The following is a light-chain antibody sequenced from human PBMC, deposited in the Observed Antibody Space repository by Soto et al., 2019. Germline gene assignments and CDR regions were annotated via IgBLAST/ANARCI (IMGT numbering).Light chain of an antibody. J-gene: IGKJ1*01. CDR1: QTIGTW. CDR2: KAS. CDR3: QQYSSSVT. V-gene: IGKV1-5*03. Sequence: DIQMTQSPCTLSASVGGTVTITCRASQTIGTWLAWYQQKPAKAPKLLIYKASTLESGVPSRFSGSGSGTEFTLTISSLQPDDFATYYCQQYSSSVTFGQGTKVDI.